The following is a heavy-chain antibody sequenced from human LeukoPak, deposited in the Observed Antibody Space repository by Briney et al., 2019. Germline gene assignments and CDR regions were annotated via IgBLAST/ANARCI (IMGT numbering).Heavy chain of an antibody. J-gene: IGHJ6*02. CDR3: AKDPGYSYGYEAYGMDV. Sequence: GGSLRLSCAASGFTFSSYAMSWVRQAPGKGLEWVSAISGSGGSTYYADSVKGRFTISRDNSKNTLYLQMNSLRAEDTAVYYCAKDPGYSYGYEAYGMDVGGQGTTVTVSS. CDR1: GFTFSSYA. D-gene: IGHD5-18*01. CDR2: ISGSGGST. V-gene: IGHV3-23*01.